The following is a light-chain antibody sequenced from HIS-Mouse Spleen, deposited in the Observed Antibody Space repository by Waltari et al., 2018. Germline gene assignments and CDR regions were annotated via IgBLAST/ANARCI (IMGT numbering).Light chain of an antibody. J-gene: IGLJ2*01. CDR1: SANIGSND. V-gene: IGLV1-47*01. CDR2: RNN. Sequence: QSVLTQPPSASGTPGQRVTISCSGSSANIGSNDVYCYQQLPGTAPKLLIYRNNQRPSGVPDRFSGSKSGTSASLAISGLRSEDEADYYCAAWDDSLSGHVVFGGGTKLTVL. CDR3: AAWDDSLSGHVV.